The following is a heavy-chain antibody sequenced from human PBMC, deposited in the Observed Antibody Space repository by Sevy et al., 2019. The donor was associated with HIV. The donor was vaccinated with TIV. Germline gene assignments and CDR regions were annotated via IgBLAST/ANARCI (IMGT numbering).Heavy chain of an antibody. CDR3: ARGVDSYGAYYYYMDV. Sequence: ASVKVSCKASGYRFTNFGLSWVRQAPGQGLEWMGWISGHDGETNYVQTFQGRVTLTTDTSTRTAYMELRSLRSDDTATYYCARGVDSYGAYYYYMDVWGSGTTVTVSS. CDR1: GYRFTNFG. CDR2: ISGHDGET. V-gene: IGHV1-18*01. D-gene: IGHD4-17*01. J-gene: IGHJ6*03.